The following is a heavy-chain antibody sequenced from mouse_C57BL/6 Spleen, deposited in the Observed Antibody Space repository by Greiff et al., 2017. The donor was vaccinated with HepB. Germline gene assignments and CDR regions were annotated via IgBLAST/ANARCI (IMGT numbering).Heavy chain of an antibody. J-gene: IGHJ3*01. CDR2: INPNNGGT. D-gene: IGHD2-14*01. Sequence: EVQLQQSGPELVKPGASVKISCKASGYTFTDYYMNWVKQSHGKSLEWIGDINPNNGGTSYNQKFKGKATLTVDKSSSTAYMELRSLTSEDSAVYYCARDDRDPFAYWGQGTLVTVSA. V-gene: IGHV1-26*01. CDR3: ARDDRDPFAY. CDR1: GYTFTDYY.